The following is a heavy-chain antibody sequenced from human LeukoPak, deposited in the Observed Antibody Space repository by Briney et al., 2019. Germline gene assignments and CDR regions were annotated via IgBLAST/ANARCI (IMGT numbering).Heavy chain of an antibody. CDR2: ITVSGSTK. Sequence: GGSLRLSCAVSGFTFSSFEMNWVRQAPGKGLEWVSYITVSGSTKYYADSVRGRFTISRDNAKNSLYLQMNSLRAEDTAVYYCARGDGSSGWYLDYWGQGTLVTVSS. V-gene: IGHV3-48*03. CDR3: ARGDGSSGWYLDY. J-gene: IGHJ4*02. D-gene: IGHD6-19*01. CDR1: GFTFSSFE.